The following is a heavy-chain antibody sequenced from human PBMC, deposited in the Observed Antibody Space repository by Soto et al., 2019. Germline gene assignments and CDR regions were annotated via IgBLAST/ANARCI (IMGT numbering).Heavy chain of an antibody. V-gene: IGHV3-30-3*01. CDR1: GFTFSSYA. J-gene: IGHJ4*02. CDR3: ARDPGMSFGVVGDIDY. Sequence: GGSLRLSCAASGFTFSSYAMHWVRQAPGKGLEWVAVISYDGSSKYYADSVKGRFTISRDNSKNTLYLQMNSLRAEDTAVYYCARDPGMSFGVVGDIDYWGQGTLVTVS. CDR2: ISYDGSSK. D-gene: IGHD3-3*01.